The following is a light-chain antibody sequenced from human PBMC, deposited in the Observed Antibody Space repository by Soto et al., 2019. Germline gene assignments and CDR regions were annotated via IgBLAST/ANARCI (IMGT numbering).Light chain of an antibody. CDR2: DTS. Sequence: EIVLTQSPGTLSLSPGQIATLSCRASQSIGSDSLAWYQQKPGQAPRLLIYDTSTRATGIPDRFGGSGSGTDFTLTISRLEPEDFAVYSCQQSGSSLWTFCQGTKVEIK. V-gene: IGKV3-20*01. CDR1: QSIGSDS. J-gene: IGKJ1*01. CDR3: QQSGSSLWT.